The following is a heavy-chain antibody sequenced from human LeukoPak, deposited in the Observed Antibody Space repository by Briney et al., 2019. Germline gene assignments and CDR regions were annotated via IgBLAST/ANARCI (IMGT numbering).Heavy chain of an antibody. CDR3: ARGRSDFWSARGGDY. J-gene: IGHJ4*02. Sequence: SETLSFTCAVYGGSFSGYYWSWIRQPPGKGLEWFGEINHSGSTNYNPSLKSRVTISVDTSQNQFSLKLSSVTAADTAVYYCARGRSDFWSARGGDYWGQGTLVTVSS. CDR2: INHSGST. V-gene: IGHV4-34*01. CDR1: GGSFSGYY. D-gene: IGHD3-3*01.